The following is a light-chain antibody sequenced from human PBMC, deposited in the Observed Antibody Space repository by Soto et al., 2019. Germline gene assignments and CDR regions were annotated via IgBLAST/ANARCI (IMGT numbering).Light chain of an antibody. J-gene: IGKJ3*01. CDR3: QQSYSTPFT. Sequence: DIQMTQSPSSLSASVGDRVTITCRASQSISSYLNWYQQKPGKAPKLLIYAASSLQSGVPSRFSGSGSGTNFTLTISSLQPQDCATYYCQQSYSTPFTFGSGTNGDIK. CDR1: QSISSY. V-gene: IGKV1-39*01. CDR2: AAS.